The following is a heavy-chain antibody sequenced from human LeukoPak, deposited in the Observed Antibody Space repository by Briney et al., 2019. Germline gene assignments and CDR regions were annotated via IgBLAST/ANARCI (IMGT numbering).Heavy chain of an antibody. CDR2: INPNSGGT. Sequence: ASVKVSCKASGYTFTGYYMHWVRQAPGQGLEWMGWINPNSGGTNYAQKFQGRVTMTRDTSISTAYMELSRLRSDDTAVYYCARDLVRGYDILTGYYSRWFDPWGQGTLVTVSS. J-gene: IGHJ5*02. D-gene: IGHD3-9*01. CDR1: GYTFTGYY. CDR3: ARDLVRGYDILTGYYSRWFDP. V-gene: IGHV1-2*02.